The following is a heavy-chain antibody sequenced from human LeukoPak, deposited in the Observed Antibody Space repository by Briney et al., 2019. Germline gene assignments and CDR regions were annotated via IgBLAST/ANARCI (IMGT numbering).Heavy chain of an antibody. V-gene: IGHV1-3*02. CDR1: GYTFTRYD. Sequence: RASAKVSCKASGYTFTRYDMHWVRQAPGQRLEWMGWSNAGNGNTKYSQEFQGRVTITRDTSASTAYMELSSLRSEDMAVYYCARAWIVASLVSNWFDPWGQGTLVTVSS. CDR2: SNAGNGNT. J-gene: IGHJ5*02. D-gene: IGHD6-13*01. CDR3: ARAWIVASLVSNWFDP.